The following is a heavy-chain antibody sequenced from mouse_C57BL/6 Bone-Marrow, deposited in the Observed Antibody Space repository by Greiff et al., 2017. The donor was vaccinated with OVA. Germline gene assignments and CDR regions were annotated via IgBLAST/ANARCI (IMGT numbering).Heavy chain of an antibody. J-gene: IGHJ1*03. CDR2: ISNGGGST. V-gene: IGHV5-12*01. Sequence: DVKLVESGGGLVQPGGSLKLSCAASGFTFSDYYMYWVRQTPEKRLAWVAYISNGGGSTYYPDTVKGRFTISRDNAKNTLYLQMSRLKSEDTAMYYCARHGGLRRLNWYFDVWGTGTTVTVSS. CDR1: GFTFSDYY. CDR3: ARHGGLRRLNWYFDV. D-gene: IGHD2-4*01.